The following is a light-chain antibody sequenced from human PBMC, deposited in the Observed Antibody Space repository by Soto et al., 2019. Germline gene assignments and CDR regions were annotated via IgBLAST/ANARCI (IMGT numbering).Light chain of an antibody. CDR2: LGS. V-gene: IGKV2-28*01. Sequence: DIVMTQSPLSLPVTPGEPASISCRSSQSLLHSNGYNYLDWYLQKPGQSPQLLIYLGSNRGSGVPDRFRGSGSGTDFTLKISRVEAEDVGVYYCMQARQTPWAFGQGTKVEIK. CDR3: MQARQTPWA. CDR1: QSLLHSNGYNY. J-gene: IGKJ1*01.